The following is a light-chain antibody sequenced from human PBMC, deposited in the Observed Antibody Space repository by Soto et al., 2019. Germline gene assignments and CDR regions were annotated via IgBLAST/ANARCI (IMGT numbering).Light chain of an antibody. CDR2: DAS. J-gene: IGKJ3*01. Sequence: DIQLTQSPSSLSASVGDSVTITCRASQDLITYLTWYQHKPGRAPKLLVYDASSLNSGVPSRFRGSGGGREFTLTISRLQPEDFATYYCQQTYRTPPFSFGPGTTVDLK. V-gene: IGKV1-39*01. CDR1: QDLITY. CDR3: QQTYRTPPFS.